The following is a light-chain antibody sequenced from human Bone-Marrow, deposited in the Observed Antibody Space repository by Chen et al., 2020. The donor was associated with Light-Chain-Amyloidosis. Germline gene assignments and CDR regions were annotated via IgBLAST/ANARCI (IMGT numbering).Light chain of an antibody. Sequence: SYELPQPPSVSVSPGQTARITCSGDDLPTKYAYWYQQKPGQAPVLVIHRDTERPSGISERFSGSSSGTTATVTISGVQAEDEADYHCQSADSSGTYEVIFGGGTKLTVL. CDR1: DLPTKY. V-gene: IGLV3-25*03. CDR2: RDT. J-gene: IGLJ2*01. CDR3: QSADSSGTYEVI.